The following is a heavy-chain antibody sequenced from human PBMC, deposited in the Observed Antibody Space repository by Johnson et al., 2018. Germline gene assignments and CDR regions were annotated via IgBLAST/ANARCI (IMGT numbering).Heavy chain of an antibody. D-gene: IGHD2-2*01. Sequence: VQLVQSGGGLVQPGGSLRLSCAASGFTFSSYAMSWVRQAPGTGLEWVSTISGSGGTTYYADSVKGRFTISRDNSKDTQYLQMNTLRAEDTAKYYCAKSFSEYQLPSPFDYWGQGTLVTVSS. CDR2: ISGSGGTT. V-gene: IGHV3-23*04. CDR3: AKSFSEYQLPSPFDY. J-gene: IGHJ4*02. CDR1: GFTFSSYA.